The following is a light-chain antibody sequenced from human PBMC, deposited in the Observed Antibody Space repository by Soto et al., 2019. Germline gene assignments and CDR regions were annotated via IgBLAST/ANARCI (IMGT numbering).Light chain of an antibody. J-gene: IGLJ2*01. Sequence: QSVLTQPPSVSGAPGQRVTISCTGSSSNIGAGYDVHWYQQLPGTAPKLLTYGNSNRPSRVPDRFSGSKSGTSASLAITGLQAEDEADSYCQSYDSSLSVVFGGVTKLTVL. CDR3: QSYDSSLSVV. CDR1: SSNIGAGYD. CDR2: GNS. V-gene: IGLV1-40*01.